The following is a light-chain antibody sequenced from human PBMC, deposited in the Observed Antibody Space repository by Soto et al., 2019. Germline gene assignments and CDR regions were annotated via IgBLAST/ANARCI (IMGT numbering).Light chain of an antibody. CDR3: QQSSNWRGVT. CDR2: DAS. CDR1: QSISNS. Sequence: EIVLTQSPATLSLSPGERATLSCRASQSISNSLAWYQQKPGQAPSLLIFDASKRATGIPARFSGSVSGTAVTLTITSREREDFAVYYCQQSSNWRGVTFGPGTKVDIK. V-gene: IGKV3-11*01. J-gene: IGKJ3*01.